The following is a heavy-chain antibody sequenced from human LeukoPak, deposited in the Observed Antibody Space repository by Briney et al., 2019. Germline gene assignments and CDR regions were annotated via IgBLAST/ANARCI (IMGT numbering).Heavy chain of an antibody. Sequence: PGGSLRLSCAASGFTFSTFAMTWVRRAPGKGLEWVSVISRDGDTTYYADSIKGRFTISRDNSRNNLYLQMNSLRAEDTAVYYCARETDVLDTWGQGTMVTVSS. CDR3: ARETDVLDT. CDR1: GFTFSTFA. V-gene: IGHV3-23*01. J-gene: IGHJ3*02. CDR2: ISRDGDTT.